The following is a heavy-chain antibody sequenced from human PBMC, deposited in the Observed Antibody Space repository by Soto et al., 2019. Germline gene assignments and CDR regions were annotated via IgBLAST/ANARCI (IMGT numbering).Heavy chain of an antibody. D-gene: IGHD3-22*01. V-gene: IGHV4-39*01. CDR3: ARKLVVMGYYYGMDV. CDR1: GGSISSIIYY. CDR2: IYYSGST. J-gene: IGHJ6*02. Sequence: SETLYLPCTVSGGSISSIIYYWGWIRQPPGKGLEWIGSIYYSGSTYYNPSLKSRVTISVDTSKNQFSLKLSSVTAADTAVYYCARKLVVMGYYYGMDVWGQGTTVTVSS.